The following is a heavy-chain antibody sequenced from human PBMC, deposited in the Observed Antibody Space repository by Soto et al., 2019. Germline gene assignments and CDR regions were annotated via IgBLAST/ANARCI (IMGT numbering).Heavy chain of an antibody. CDR3: ATITMVRGVIHDY. Sequence: GSLRLSCAASGFTLSEYYMSWIRQAPGKGLEWVSYISSSSSYTNYADSVKGRFTISRDNAKNSLYLQMNSLRAEDTAVYYCATITMVRGVIHDYWGQGTLVTVSS. J-gene: IGHJ4*02. CDR1: GFTLSEYY. V-gene: IGHV3-11*03. D-gene: IGHD3-10*01. CDR2: ISSSSSYT.